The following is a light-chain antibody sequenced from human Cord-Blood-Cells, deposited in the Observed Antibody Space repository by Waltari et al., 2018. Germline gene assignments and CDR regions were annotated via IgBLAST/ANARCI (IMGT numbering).Light chain of an antibody. Sequence: QSVLTQPPSASGTPGQRVTISCSGSSSNIGSNTVNWYQQLPGTAPKLLNYSNNQRPSGVPYRFSGSKSGTSASLAISGLQSEDEADYYCAAWDDSLNGWVFGGGTKLTVL. V-gene: IGLV1-44*01. CDR1: SSNIGSNT. CDR2: SNN. CDR3: AAWDDSLNGWV. J-gene: IGLJ3*02.